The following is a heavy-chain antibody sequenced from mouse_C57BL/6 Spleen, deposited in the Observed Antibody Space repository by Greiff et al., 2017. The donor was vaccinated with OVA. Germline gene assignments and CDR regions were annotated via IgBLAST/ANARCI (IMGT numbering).Heavy chain of an antibody. CDR3: ARRDYGSREGGY. Sequence: QVQLQQPGAELVKPGASVKLSCKASGYTFTSYWMQWVKQRPGQGLEWIGEIDPSDSYTNYNQKFKGKATLTVDTSSSTAYMQLSSLTSEDSAVYYCARRDYGSREGGYWGQGTTLTVSS. D-gene: IGHD1-1*01. CDR1: GYTFTSYW. V-gene: IGHV1-50*01. CDR2: IDPSDSYT. J-gene: IGHJ2*01.